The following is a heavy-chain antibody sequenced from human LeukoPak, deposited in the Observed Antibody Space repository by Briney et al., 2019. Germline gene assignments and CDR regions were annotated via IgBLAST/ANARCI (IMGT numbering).Heavy chain of an antibody. Sequence: PSETLSLTCTVSSGSISSSSYYWAWIRQPPGKGLEWIGSIYYSGSTYYHPSLKSRVTISVDTSKNQFSLKLSSVTAADTVVYYCASHIAAAGKRMIDYWGQGTLVTVSS. D-gene: IGHD6-13*01. CDR2: IYYSGST. CDR1: SGSISSSSYY. J-gene: IGHJ4*02. V-gene: IGHV4-39*07. CDR3: ASHIAAAGKRMIDY.